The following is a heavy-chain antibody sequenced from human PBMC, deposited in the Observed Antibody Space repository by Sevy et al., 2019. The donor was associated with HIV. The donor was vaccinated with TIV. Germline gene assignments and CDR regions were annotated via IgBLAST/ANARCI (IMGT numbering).Heavy chain of an antibody. D-gene: IGHD3-22*01. J-gene: IGHJ5*02. Sequence: SETLSLTCTVSGGSISSYYWSWIRQPAGKGLEWIGRIYTSGSTNYNPSLKSRVTMSVDTSKNQFSLKLSSVTAADRAVYYCARGHYYDSSGYLGWFDPWGQGSLVTVSS. CDR1: GGSISSYY. CDR3: ARGHYYDSSGYLGWFDP. CDR2: IYTSGST. V-gene: IGHV4-4*07.